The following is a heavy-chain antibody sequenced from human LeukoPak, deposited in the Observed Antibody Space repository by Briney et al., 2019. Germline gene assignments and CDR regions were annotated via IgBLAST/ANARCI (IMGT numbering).Heavy chain of an antibody. Sequence: GASVRVSCKASGYTFTGYDINWVRQATGQGLESMGWMNPYTGDTGYAQNFQGRVTMTRNTSIDTAYMDLRGLRSEDTAVYYCTRGSLSGSSRDYWGQGTLLTVSS. V-gene: IGHV1-8*01. D-gene: IGHD1-26*01. CDR1: GYTFTGYD. CDR2: MNPYTGDT. CDR3: TRGSLSGSSRDY. J-gene: IGHJ4*02.